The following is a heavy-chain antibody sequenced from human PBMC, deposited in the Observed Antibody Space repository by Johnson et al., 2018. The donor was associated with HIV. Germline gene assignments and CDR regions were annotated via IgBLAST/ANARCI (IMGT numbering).Heavy chain of an antibody. J-gene: IGHJ3*01. CDR2: ILNDGTNQ. V-gene: IGHV3-33*01. CDR3: ARRGDFGAYYPFDF. Sequence: QVQLVESGGGVVRPGGSLRLSCAASGFTFSSYGMHWVRQAPGRGLEWVAVILNDGTNQFYADSVKGRFTISRDNSKNTLYLQMNSLKTEDTAVYYCARRGDFGAYYPFDFWGQGTMVTVSS. D-gene: IGHD4/OR15-4a*01. CDR1: GFTFSSYG.